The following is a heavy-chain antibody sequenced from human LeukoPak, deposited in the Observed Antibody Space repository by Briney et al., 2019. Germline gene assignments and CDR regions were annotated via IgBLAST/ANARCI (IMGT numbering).Heavy chain of an antibody. CDR1: GFTFRNYW. CDR2: LNNDGSST. CDR3: VRDGSSWSFDY. Sequence: GGSLRLSCAASGFTFRNYWMFWVRHAPGKGLVWVSRLNNDGSSTNYADSVKGRFTISRDNAKNTLYRQMNSLRADDTAVYYCVRDGSSWSFDYWGQGALVTVSS. V-gene: IGHV3-74*01. J-gene: IGHJ4*02. D-gene: IGHD6-13*01.